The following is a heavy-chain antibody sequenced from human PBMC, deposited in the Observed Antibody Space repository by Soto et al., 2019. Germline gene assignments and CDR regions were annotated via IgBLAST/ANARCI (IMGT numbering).Heavy chain of an antibody. Sequence: PGGSLRLSCAASGFTFSDYYMSWIRQAPGKGLEWVSYISSSGSTIYYADSVEGRFTISRDNAKNSLYLQMNSLRAEDTAVYYCARLSQVGDPYYFDYWGQGTLVTVSS. CDR1: GFTFSDYY. D-gene: IGHD1-26*01. CDR2: ISSSGSTI. V-gene: IGHV3-11*01. CDR3: ARLSQVGDPYYFDY. J-gene: IGHJ4*02.